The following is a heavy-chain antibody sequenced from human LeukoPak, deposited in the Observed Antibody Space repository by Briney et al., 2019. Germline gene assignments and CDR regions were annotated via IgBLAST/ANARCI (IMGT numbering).Heavy chain of an antibody. CDR3: TRETVVVATASLGY. CDR2: INSDGSTI. Sequence: PPGGSLRLSCAASGFTFSSYWMPWVRHAPGKGLVWVSRINSDGSTINYADSVKGRFTISRDNAKNTLYLQMDSLRAEDTAVYYCTRETVVVATASLGYWGLGTLVTVSS. V-gene: IGHV3-74*01. D-gene: IGHD2-2*01. J-gene: IGHJ4*02. CDR1: GFTFSSYW.